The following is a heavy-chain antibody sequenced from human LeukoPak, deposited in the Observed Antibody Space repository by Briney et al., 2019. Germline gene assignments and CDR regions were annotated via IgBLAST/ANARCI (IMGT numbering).Heavy chain of an antibody. V-gene: IGHV3-30-3*01. CDR3: ARNSAYSSGWTVGY. CDR2: ISYDGSNK. Sequence: GGPLRLSCAASGFTFSSYAMHWVRQAPGKGLEWVAVISYDGSNKYYADSVKGRFTISRDNSKNTLYLQMNSLRAEDTAVYYCARNSAYSSGWTVGYWGQGTLVTVSS. CDR1: GFTFSSYA. D-gene: IGHD6-19*01. J-gene: IGHJ4*02.